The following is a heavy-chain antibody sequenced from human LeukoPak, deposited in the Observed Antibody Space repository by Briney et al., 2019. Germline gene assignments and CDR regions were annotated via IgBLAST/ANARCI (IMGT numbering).Heavy chain of an antibody. CDR3: ARDTVRYYYYMDV. J-gene: IGHJ6*03. Sequence: GGSLRLSCAASGFTFSDYYMSWIRQAPGKGLEWVSYISSSGSTIYYADSVKGRFTISRDNAKNSLYLQMNSLRAEDTAVYYCARDTVRYYYYMDVWGKGTTVTVSS. CDR2: ISSSGSTI. CDR1: GFTFSDYY. V-gene: IGHV3-11*04. D-gene: IGHD6-6*01.